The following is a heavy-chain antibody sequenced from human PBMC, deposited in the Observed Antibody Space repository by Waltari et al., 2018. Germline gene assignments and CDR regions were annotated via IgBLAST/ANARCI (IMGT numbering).Heavy chain of an antibody. CDR3: ARDNWNLDAFDI. Sequence: QVQLVESGGGVVQPGRSLRLSCAASGFTFSSYGMHWVRQAPGKGLEWVAVIWYDGSNKYYADSVKGRLTTSRDNSKNTLYLQMNSLRAEDTAVYYCARDNWNLDAFDIWGQGTMVTVSS. J-gene: IGHJ3*02. V-gene: IGHV3-33*01. D-gene: IGHD1-20*01. CDR2: IWYDGSNK. CDR1: GFTFSSYG.